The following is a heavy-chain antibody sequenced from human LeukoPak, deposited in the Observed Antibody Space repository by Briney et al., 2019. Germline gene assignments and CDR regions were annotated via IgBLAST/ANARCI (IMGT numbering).Heavy chain of an antibody. Sequence: SVKVSCKASGGTFSSYAISWVRQAPGQGLEWMGGIIPIFGTANYAQKFQGRVTITTDESTSTAYMELSSLRSEDTAVYYCAAPWRVVISSVPYYFDNLCQGTLVTVSS. CDR1: GGTFSSYA. V-gene: IGHV1-69*05. J-gene: IGHJ4*02. D-gene: IGHD3-22*01. CDR3: AAPWRVVISSVPYYFDN. CDR2: IIPIFGTA.